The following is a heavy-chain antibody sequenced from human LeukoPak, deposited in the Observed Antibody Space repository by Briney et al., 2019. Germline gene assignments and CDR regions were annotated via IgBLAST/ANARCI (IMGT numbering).Heavy chain of an antibody. D-gene: IGHD6-19*01. J-gene: IGHJ4*02. Sequence: PSETLSLTCAVHGGSFSGYYWSWIRQPPGKGLEWIGEINHSGSTNYNPSLKSRVTISVDTSKNQFSLKLSSVTAADTAVYYCARAKQWLVQENDYWGQGTLVTVSS. V-gene: IGHV4-34*01. CDR2: INHSGST. CDR3: ARAKQWLVQENDY. CDR1: GGSFSGYY.